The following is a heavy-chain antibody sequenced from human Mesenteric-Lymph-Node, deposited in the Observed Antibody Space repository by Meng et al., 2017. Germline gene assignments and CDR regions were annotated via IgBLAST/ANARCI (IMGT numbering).Heavy chain of an antibody. CDR3: ARRSDRYNWNVAFGI. J-gene: IGHJ3*02. CDR1: GGSFSGYY. D-gene: IGHD1-1*01. V-gene: IGHV4-34*01. CDR2: INHSGST. Sequence: GSLRLSCAVYGGSFSGYYWRWIRQPPGKGLEWIGEINHSGSTNYNPSLKSRVTISVVTSKNQFPLKLSSVTAAGTAVYYCARRSDRYNWNVAFGIWGQGTRVTV.